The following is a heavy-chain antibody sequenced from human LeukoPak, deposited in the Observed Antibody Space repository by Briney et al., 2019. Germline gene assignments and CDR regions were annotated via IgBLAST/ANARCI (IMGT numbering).Heavy chain of an antibody. CDR3: ATRSGYSSSWYPQ. J-gene: IGHJ4*02. D-gene: IGHD6-13*01. CDR2: ISGSGGST. CDR1: GFTFSSYG. V-gene: IGHV3-23*01. Sequence: GGTLRLSCAASGFTFSSYGMSWVRQAPGKGLEWVSAISGSGGSTYYADSVKGRFTISRDNSKKTLYLQMNSLRAEDTAVYYCATRSGYSSSWYPQWGQGTLVTVSS.